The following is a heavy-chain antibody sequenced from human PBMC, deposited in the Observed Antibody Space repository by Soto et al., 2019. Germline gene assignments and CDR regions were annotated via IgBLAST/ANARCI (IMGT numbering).Heavy chain of an antibody. CDR2: IKQDGSEK. D-gene: IGHD2-8*01. V-gene: IGHV3-7*01. J-gene: IGHJ4*02. CDR3: ARRYCTNGVCYTPPRGYFDY. Sequence: GGSLRLSCAASGFTFSSYWMSWVRQAPGKGLEWVANIKQDGSEKYYVDSVKGRFTISRDNAKNSLYLQMNSLRAEDTAVYYCARRYCTNGVCYTPPRGYFDYWGQGTLVTVSS. CDR1: GFTFSSYW.